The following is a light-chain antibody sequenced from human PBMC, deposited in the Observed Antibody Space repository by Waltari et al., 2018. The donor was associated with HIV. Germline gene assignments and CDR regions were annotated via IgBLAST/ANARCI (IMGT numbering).Light chain of an antibody. CDR2: QVS. V-gene: IGKV2-24*01. CDR3: MQGTHFPRT. CDR1: ETLVHTNGNTY. J-gene: IGKJ1*01. Sequence: DLVLTETPLSSPVAPGRPAAFSHRSSETLVHTNGNTYLSWLHQRPGQPPRVLIYQVSQRLSGIPDRFTGSGAGTDFTLKISRVEPEDVGVFYCMQGTHFPRTFGQGTKV.